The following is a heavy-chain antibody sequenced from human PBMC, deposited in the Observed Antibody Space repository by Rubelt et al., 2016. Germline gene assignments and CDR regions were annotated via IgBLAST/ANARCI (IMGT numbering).Heavy chain of an antibody. CDR3: ARGGMGGSTGYFDY. V-gene: IGHV3-33*01. D-gene: IGHD1-26*01. Sequence: VQLVESGGGLVQPGGSLRLSCAASGFTFSSYGMHWVRQAPGKGLEWLAVIWYDGSNKYYADSVKGRFTNSRENSKNQLYLQMNSMRAEDTAVYYCARGGMGGSTGYFDYWGQGTLGTVSS. J-gene: IGHJ4*02. CDR2: IWYDGSNK. CDR1: GFTFSSYG.